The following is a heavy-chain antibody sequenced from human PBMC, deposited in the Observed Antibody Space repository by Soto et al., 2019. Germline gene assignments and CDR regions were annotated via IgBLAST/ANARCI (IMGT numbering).Heavy chain of an antibody. CDR3: VREDGVVGASSAFDS. Sequence: ESGGVLVAPGGSLRLSCVASGFTLTTYTMNWVRQAPGTGLEWVSSINGRSNYKYYSDSVKGRFTISRDNAQNSLFLQMSRLGPEDTAVYYCVREDGVVGASSAFDSWGQGTLVTVSS. CDR1: GFTLTTYT. CDR2: INGRSNYK. D-gene: IGHD1-26*01. J-gene: IGHJ4*02. V-gene: IGHV3-21*01.